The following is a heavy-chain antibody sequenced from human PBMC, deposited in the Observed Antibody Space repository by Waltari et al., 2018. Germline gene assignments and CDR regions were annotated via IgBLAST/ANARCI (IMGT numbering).Heavy chain of an antibody. D-gene: IGHD2-21*01. CDR3: ARGPY. V-gene: IGHV3-7*04. J-gene: IGHJ6*02. Sequence: EVRLVESGGGLVQPGGSLRLSCAASGFTFSSSWMSWVRQAPGKGLEWVANIKEDGSERYYVDSAKGRSTISRDNAKTSLFLQMNSLRVEDTAVYYCARGPYWGQGTTVTVSS. CDR1: GFTFSSSW. CDR2: IKEDGSER.